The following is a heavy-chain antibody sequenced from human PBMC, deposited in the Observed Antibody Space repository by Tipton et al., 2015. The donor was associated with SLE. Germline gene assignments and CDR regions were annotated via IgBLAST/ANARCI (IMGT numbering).Heavy chain of an antibody. D-gene: IGHD6-19*01. V-gene: IGHV3-74*03. J-gene: IGHJ1*01. CDR1: GFTFSSYW. Sequence: SLRLSCAASGFTFSSYWMHWVRQAPGKGLVWVSRINSDGSSTTYADTVKGRFTISRDNAKNTLYLQMNSLRAEDTAVYYCARGLDWSGAGTDYVHHWGQGTLVTVSS. CDR3: ARGLDWSGAGTDYVHH. CDR2: INSDGSST.